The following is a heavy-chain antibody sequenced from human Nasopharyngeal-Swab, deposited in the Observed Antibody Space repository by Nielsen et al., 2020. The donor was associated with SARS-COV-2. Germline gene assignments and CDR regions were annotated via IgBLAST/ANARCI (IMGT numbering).Heavy chain of an antibody. Sequence: GGSLRLSCAASGFTFSDYYMSWIRQAPGKGLEWVSYIISSGSTIYYADSVKGRFTISRDNAKNSLYLQMNSLRAEDTAVYYCARDKFWSGYYSWFDPWGQGTLVTVSS. V-gene: IGHV3-11*01. J-gene: IGHJ5*02. CDR3: ARDKFWSGYYSWFDP. D-gene: IGHD3-3*01. CDR1: GFTFSDYY. CDR2: IISSGSTI.